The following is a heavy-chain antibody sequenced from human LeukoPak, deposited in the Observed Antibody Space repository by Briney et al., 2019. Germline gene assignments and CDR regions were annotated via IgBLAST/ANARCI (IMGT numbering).Heavy chain of an antibody. D-gene: IGHD3-9*01. J-gene: IGHJ4*02. V-gene: IGHV3-20*04. Sequence: PGGSLRLSCAASGFTFNDYGMSWVRQAPGKGLEWVSGINWNGGRTGYADSMKGRFIISRDNAKNSLYLQVNSLRAEDTAVYYCAKEGGYFDWPFTFDYWGQGTLVTVSS. CDR3: AKEGGYFDWPFTFDY. CDR2: INWNGGRT. CDR1: GFTFNDYG.